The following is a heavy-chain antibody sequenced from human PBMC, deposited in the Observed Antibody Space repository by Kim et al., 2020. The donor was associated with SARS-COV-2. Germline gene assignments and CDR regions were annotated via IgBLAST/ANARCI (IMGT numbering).Heavy chain of an antibody. CDR2: IWYDGSNK. V-gene: IGHV3-33*01. J-gene: IGHJ5*02. D-gene: IGHD5-12*01. Sequence: GGSLRLSCAASGFTFSSYGMHWVRQAPGKGLEWVAVIWYDGSNKYYADSVKGRFTISRDNSKNTLYLQMNSLRAEDTAVYYCARDFKKIVATRSAFRPAGQFDPWGQGTLVTVSS. CDR1: GFTFSSYG. CDR3: ARDFKKIVATRSAFRPAGQFDP.